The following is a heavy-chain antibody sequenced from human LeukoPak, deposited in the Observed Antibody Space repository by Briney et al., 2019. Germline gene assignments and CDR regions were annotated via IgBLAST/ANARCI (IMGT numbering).Heavy chain of an antibody. CDR2: INHSGST. CDR1: GGSFSGYY. Sequence: SETLSLTCAVYGGSFSGYYWSWIRQPPGKGLEWIGEINHSGSTNYNPSLKSRVTISVDTSKNQFSLKLSSVTAADTAVYYCARGAPLLGVPAASYYYYGMDVWGQGTTVTVSS. D-gene: IGHD2-2*01. CDR3: ARGAPLLGVPAASYYYYGMDV. V-gene: IGHV4-34*01. J-gene: IGHJ6*02.